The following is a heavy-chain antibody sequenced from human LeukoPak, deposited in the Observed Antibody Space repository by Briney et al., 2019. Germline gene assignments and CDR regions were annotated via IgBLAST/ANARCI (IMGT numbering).Heavy chain of an antibody. CDR3: AKGADVLIPAAGSFDY. D-gene: IGHD6-13*01. Sequence: TGGSLRLSCEASGFIFSSYVMGWVRQAPGKGLEWVSSISVGGGDTFTADSVKGRVTISRDNSKNTLYLQMNSLRAEDTAVYYCAKGADVLIPAAGSFDYWGQGTLVTVSS. CDR2: ISVGGGDT. V-gene: IGHV3-23*01. J-gene: IGHJ4*02. CDR1: GFIFSSYV.